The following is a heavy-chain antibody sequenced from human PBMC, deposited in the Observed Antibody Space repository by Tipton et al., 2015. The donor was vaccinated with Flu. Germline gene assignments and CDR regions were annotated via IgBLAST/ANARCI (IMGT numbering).Heavy chain of an antibody. CDR2: ISGGGAIT. J-gene: IGHJ4*02. V-gene: IGHV3-23*01. Sequence: SLRLSCEASGFTFSRYAMSWVRQAPGKGLEWVSGISGGGAITYFADSVKGRFTISRDNSKNTLFLQMNSLRAEDTALYYCAKVIPELVAGLDYWGQGTLVTVSS. D-gene: IGHD6-19*01. CDR1: GFTFSRYA. CDR3: AKVIPELVAGLDY.